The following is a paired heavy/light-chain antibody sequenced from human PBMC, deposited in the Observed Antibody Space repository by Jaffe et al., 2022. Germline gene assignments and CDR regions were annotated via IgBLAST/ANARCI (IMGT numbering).Light chain of an antibody. CDR2: DAS. Sequence: AIQLTQSPSSLSASVGDRVTITCRASQGISSALAWYQQKPGKAPKLLIYDASSLESGVPSRFSGSGSGTDFTLTISSLQPEDFATYYCQQFNSYPFITFGQGTRLEIK. CDR3: QQFNSYPFIT. V-gene: IGKV1-13*02. CDR1: QGISSA. J-gene: IGKJ5*01.
Heavy chain of an antibody. CDR2: ISSSGSTI. J-gene: IGHJ4*02. V-gene: IGHV3-11*01. CDR1: GFTFSDYY. CDR3: AREHSSWYFDY. D-gene: IGHD6-13*01. Sequence: QVQLVESGGGLVKPGGSLRLSCAASGFTFSDYYMSWIRQAPGKGLEWVSYISSSGSTIYYADSVKGRFTISRDNAKNSLYLQMNSLRAEDTAVYYCAREHSSWYFDYWGQGTLVTVSS.